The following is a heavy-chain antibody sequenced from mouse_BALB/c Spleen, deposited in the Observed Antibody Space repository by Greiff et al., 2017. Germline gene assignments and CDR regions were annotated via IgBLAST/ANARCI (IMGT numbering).Heavy chain of an antibody. J-gene: IGHJ4*01. D-gene: IGHD1-1*01. CDR3: ARSSYYGSSYGDYYAMYY. V-gene: IGHV5-17*02. CDR2: ISSGSSTI. Sequence: EVKLVESGGGLVQPGGSRKLSCAASGFTFSSFGMHWVRQAPEKGLEWVAYISSGSSTIYYADTVKGRFTISRDNPKNTLFLQMTSLRSEDTAMYYCARSSYYGSSYGDYYAMYYWGQGTSVTVSS. CDR1: GFTFSSFG.